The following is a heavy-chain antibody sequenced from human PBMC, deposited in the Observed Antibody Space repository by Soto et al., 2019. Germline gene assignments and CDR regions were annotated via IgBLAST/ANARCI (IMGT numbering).Heavy chain of an antibody. D-gene: IGHD2-15*01. J-gene: IGHJ4*02. Sequence: EVQLVESGGGLVKPGGSLRLSCAASGFTFSSYSMNWVRQAPGKGLEWVSSISSSSSYIYYADSVKGRFTISRDNAKNARYLQMNSLRAEDTAVYYCARDRGYCSGGSCYSGYYDYWGQGTLVTVSS. CDR1: GFTFSSYS. CDR3: ARDRGYCSGGSCYSGYYDY. CDR2: ISSSSSYI. V-gene: IGHV3-21*01.